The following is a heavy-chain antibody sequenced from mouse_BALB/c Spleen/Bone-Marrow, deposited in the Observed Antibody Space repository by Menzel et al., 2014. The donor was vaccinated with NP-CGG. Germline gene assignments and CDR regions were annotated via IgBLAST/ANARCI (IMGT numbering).Heavy chain of an antibody. V-gene: IGHV5-9-2*01. CDR3: ARHAYYDQTEVSFVC. J-gene: IGHJ3*01. CDR2: ISGDGRYT. CDR1: GFSFSNYG. D-gene: IGHD2-4*01. Sequence: EVNVVESGGGLVKSGGSLKLSCAASGFSFSNYGMSWLRQTPEKRLEWVATISGDGRYTFYSDSVKRRFTISRDNAKNNLYLQLSSLRSEDTALYYCARHAYYDQTEVSFVCWGQGTLVTVSA.